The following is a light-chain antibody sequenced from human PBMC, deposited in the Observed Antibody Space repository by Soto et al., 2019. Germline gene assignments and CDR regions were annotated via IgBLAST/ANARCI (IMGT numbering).Light chain of an antibody. CDR3: HPYDTSS. V-gene: IGKV3-20*01. CDR1: QSVSRNY. Sequence: ETVLTQSPSTLSLSPGERATLSCRASQSVSRNYLAWYQQKPGQAPRLRIYGASNSATGIADRLSGSGSGTDFTLTIPRLEPDDFAVYYCHPYDTSSFGQGTTVDI. CDR2: GAS. J-gene: IGKJ2*01.